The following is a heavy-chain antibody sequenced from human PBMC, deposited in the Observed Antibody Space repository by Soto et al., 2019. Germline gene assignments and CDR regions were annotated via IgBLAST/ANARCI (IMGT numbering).Heavy chain of an antibody. CDR3: GPRGAVADPRRY. CDR1: GGSFSDIY. D-gene: IGHD6-19*01. Sequence: QVQLQQWGAGLLKPSETLSLTCAVYGGSFSDIYWTWMRQLPGKGLEWIGEINHSGSTNYIPSLKSRVAISVDTSKNQFSLNLRSVTAADTAVFYCGPRGAVADPRRYWGQGTLVTVSS. V-gene: IGHV4-34*01. J-gene: IGHJ4*02. CDR2: INHSGST.